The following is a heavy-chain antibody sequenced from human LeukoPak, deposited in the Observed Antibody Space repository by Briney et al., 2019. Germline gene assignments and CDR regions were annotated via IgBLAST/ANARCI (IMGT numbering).Heavy chain of an antibody. D-gene: IGHD6-19*01. V-gene: IGHV1-2*02. Sequence: ASVKVSCKASGYTFTGYYMHWVRQAPGQGLEWMGWINPNNGGTNYAQKFQGRVTMTRDTSIRTAYMELNRLRSDDTAVYYCARGSRVAGRYYFDNWGQGTLVTVSS. CDR2: INPNNGGT. CDR1: GYTFTGYY. CDR3: ARGSRVAGRYYFDN. J-gene: IGHJ4*02.